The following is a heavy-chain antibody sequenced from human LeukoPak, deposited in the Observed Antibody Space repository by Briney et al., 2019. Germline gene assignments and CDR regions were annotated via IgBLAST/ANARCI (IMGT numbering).Heavy chain of an antibody. D-gene: IGHD6-13*01. V-gene: IGHV1-2*02. CDR2: INPNSGGT. CDR3: ARVVIAAAGMGWFDP. Sequence: ASVKVSCKASGYTFTGKYMHWVRQAPGQGLEWMGWINPNSGGTNYAQKFQGRVTMTRDTSISTAYMELSRLRSDDTAVYYCARVVIAAAGMGWFDPWGQGTLVTVSS. J-gene: IGHJ5*02. CDR1: GYTFTGKY.